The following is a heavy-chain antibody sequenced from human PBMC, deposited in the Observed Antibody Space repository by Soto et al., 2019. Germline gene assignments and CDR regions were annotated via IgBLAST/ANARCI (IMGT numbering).Heavy chain of an antibody. D-gene: IGHD5-12*01. CDR1: GGTFSSYA. CDR3: ARDKDRPRLGGNYYYIMDV. CDR2: IIPIFRTP. V-gene: IGHV1-69*12. J-gene: IGHJ6*02. Sequence: QVQLVQSGAEVKKPGSSVKASCKASGGTFSSYAISWVRQAPGQGLEWMGGIIPIFRTPDYAQKFQGRVTITADESTSIAYREMSSLSSEDTAVYYCARDKDRPRLGGNYYYIMDVWGQGPTVTVSS.